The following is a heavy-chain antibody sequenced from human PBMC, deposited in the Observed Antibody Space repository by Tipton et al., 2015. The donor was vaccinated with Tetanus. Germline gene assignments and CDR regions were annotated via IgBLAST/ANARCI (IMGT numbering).Heavy chain of an antibody. J-gene: IGHJ6*01. Sequence: SLRLSCAASGFTFNTYSMNWVRRAPGKGLEWVSVINGDITSIYYADSVKGRFTISRDNAKNSLYLQMNSLRAEDTGVYYCARCSGGACYRGNRYCYGMDVWGPRDHGHRLL. CDR2: INGDITSI. CDR3: ARCSGGACYRGNRYCYGMDV. CDR1: GFTFNTYS. D-gene: IGHD2-8*02. V-gene: IGHV3-21*01.